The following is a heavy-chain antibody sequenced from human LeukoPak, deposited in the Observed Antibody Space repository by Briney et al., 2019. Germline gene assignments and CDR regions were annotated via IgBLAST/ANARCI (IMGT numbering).Heavy chain of an antibody. CDR2: MNPNSGNT. CDR3: ARSGRGVQPAAPYFSWFDP. V-gene: IGHV1-8*01. CDR1: GYTFTSFG. Sequence: ASVKVSCKASGYTFTSFGISWVRQAPGQGLEWMGWMNPNSGNTGYAQKFQGRVTITRNTSITTAYMELTSLRSEDTAVYYCARSGRGVQPAAPYFSWFDPWGQGTLVTVSS. J-gene: IGHJ5*02. D-gene: IGHD2-2*01.